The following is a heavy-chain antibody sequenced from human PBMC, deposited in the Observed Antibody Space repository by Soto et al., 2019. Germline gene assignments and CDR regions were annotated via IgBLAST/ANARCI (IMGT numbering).Heavy chain of an antibody. CDR2: ISGSGDST. D-gene: IGHD3-16*01. J-gene: IGHJ4*02. CDR1: GFTFSSYA. Sequence: EVQLLESGGGLVQPGGSLRLSCAASGFTFSSYAMRWVRQAPGKGLEWVSAISGSGDSTYYADSVKGRFTISRDNSKNTLYLQMHSLRAEDTAVYYCAKVLRGGAMPGPDYWGQGTLVTVSS. V-gene: IGHV3-23*01. CDR3: AKVLRGGAMPGPDY.